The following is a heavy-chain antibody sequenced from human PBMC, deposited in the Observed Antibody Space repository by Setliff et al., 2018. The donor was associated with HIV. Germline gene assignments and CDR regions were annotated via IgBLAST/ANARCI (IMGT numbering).Heavy chain of an antibody. CDR1: GYTFTSYY. CDR3: AGGDLYGDYAFSY. Sequence: ASVKVSCKASGYTFTSYYMHWVRQAPGQGLEWMGVINPSGGSTSYAQKFQGRVTISVDTSNNQFSLKLSSVTAADTAVYYCAGGDLYGDYAFSYWGQGTLVTVSS. V-gene: IGHV1-46*01. CDR2: INPSGGST. D-gene: IGHD4-17*01. J-gene: IGHJ4*02.